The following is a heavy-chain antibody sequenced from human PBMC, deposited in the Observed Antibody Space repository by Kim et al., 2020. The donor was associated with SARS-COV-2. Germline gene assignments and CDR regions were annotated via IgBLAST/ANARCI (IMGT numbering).Heavy chain of an antibody. J-gene: IGHJ6*02. CDR3: ARGVVVPAAIPTTTIPNVSYYYYGMDV. Sequence: SETLSLTCAVYGGSFSGYYWSWIRQPPGKGLEWIGEINHSGSTNYNPSLKSRVTISVDTSKNQFSLKLSSVTAADTAVYYCARGVVVPAAIPTTTIPNVSYYYYGMDVWGQGTTVTVSS. D-gene: IGHD2-2*02. CDR1: GGSFSGYY. V-gene: IGHV4-34*01. CDR2: INHSGST.